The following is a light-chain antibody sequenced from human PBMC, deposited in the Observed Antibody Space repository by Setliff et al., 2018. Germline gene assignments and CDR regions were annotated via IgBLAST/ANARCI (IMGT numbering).Light chain of an antibody. CDR2: EVD. CDR3: SSNADNNILL. CDR1: SSDVGYYKF. V-gene: IGLV2-8*01. J-gene: IGLJ3*02. Sequence: QSALTQPPSASGSPGQSVTISCTGTSSDVGYYKFVSWYQQHPGKAPKLIIYEVDKRPSGVPDRFSGSKSGNTASLTVSGLQADDEADYYCSSNADNNILLFGGGTQRTVL.